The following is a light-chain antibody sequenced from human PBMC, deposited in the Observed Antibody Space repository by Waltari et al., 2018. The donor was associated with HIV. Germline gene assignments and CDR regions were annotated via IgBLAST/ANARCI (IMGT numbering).Light chain of an antibody. J-gene: IGLJ2*01. V-gene: IGLV3-1*01. Sequence: SYELTQPPSVSVAPGQTVRVTCSGDKLEEKLVCWYQKKPGQSPLLLIYADRKRPSGIPDRFAASNSGNTATLAISEAQAMDEAVYYCQTWDNNAGVFGGGTKLTVL. CDR2: ADR. CDR1: KLEEKL. CDR3: QTWDNNAGV.